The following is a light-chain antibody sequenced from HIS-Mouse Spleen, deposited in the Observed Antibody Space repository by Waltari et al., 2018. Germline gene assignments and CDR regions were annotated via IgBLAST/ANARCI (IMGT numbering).Light chain of an antibody. V-gene: IGLV2-14*03. J-gene: IGLJ2*01. CDR1: SSDVGGYNY. CDR2: DVS. CDR3: SSYTSSSFNVV. Sequence: QSALTQPASVSGSPGQSITISCTGTSSDVGGYNYVTWYQQHPDKAPKLMMYDVSNRPSEVSKRVAGSKAGNTASLTISGLQTEDEADYYCSSYTSSSFNVVFGGGTKLTVL.